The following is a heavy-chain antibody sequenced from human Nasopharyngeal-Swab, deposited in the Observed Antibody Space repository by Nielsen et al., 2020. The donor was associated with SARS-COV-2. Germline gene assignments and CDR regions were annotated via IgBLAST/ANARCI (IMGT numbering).Heavy chain of an antibody. Sequence: WIRQPPGMGLEWIGRLYTSGTTNYNPSLKSRVTISVDTSKDQSSLKLSSVTAADTAVYYCARAILNLGRGDYMDVWGKGTTVTVSS. V-gene: IGHV4-61*02. CDR2: LYTSGTT. J-gene: IGHJ6*03. D-gene: IGHD1-1*01. CDR3: ARAILNLGRGDYMDV.